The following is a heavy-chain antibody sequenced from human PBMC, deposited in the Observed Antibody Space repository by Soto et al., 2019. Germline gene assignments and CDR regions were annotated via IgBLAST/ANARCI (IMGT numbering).Heavy chain of an antibody. Sequence: QVQLVQSGAEVKKPGASVKVSCKTSGYTFTAYYIHWVRQAPGQGLEWMGCINPDSGGTKYAQKFQGRATMTRDTSITTAYMDLSSLRSDATAFYYCARALSVGSGTFDYWGQVTLVTVSS. CDR2: INPDSGGT. D-gene: IGHD1-26*01. J-gene: IGHJ4*02. CDR1: GYTFTAYY. CDR3: ARALSVGSGTFDY. V-gene: IGHV1-2*02.